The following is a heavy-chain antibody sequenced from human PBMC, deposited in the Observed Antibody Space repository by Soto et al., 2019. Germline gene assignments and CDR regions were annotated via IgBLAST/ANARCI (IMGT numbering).Heavy chain of an antibody. CDR1: GGSISSYY. J-gene: IGHJ4*02. V-gene: IGHV4-59*01. Sequence: SETLSLTCTVSGGSISSYYWNWIRQPPGKGLEWIGYIYYTGSTNFNPSLKSRVTISVDTSKNQFSLKLSSVTAADTAVYYCARAADYYDSSGYYPTFDYWGQGTLVTVS. CDR2: IYYTGST. D-gene: IGHD3-22*01. CDR3: ARAADYYDSSGYYPTFDY.